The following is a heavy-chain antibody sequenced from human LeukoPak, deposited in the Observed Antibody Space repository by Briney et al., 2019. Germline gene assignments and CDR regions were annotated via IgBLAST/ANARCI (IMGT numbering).Heavy chain of an antibody. CDR1: GGSINSYY. V-gene: IGHV4-4*07. J-gene: IGHJ4*02. CDR3: ARGGKATVVTM. CDR2: IYSSGRT. Sequence: PSETLSLTCTVSGGSINSYYRSWVRQPPGKGLEWIGRIYSSGRTNYNTSLKSRVSMSVDTSKNQFSLKLTSVSAADTAVYYCARGGKATVVTMWGQGILVTVSS. D-gene: IGHD4-23*01.